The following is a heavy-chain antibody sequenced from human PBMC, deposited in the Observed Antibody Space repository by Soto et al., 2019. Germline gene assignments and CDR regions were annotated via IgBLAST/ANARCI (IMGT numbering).Heavy chain of an antibody. D-gene: IGHD3-10*01. CDR2: TDPSDSYT. CDR1: GYSFTSYW. CDR3: ARPAHGKLIWFGPGDGMDV. V-gene: IGHV5-10-1*01. Sequence: GESLKISCNGSGYSFTSYWISWVRQMPGKGLEWMGRTDPSDSYTNYSPSFQGHVTISSDKSISTAYLQWGSLKASDTAMYFCARPAHGKLIWFGPGDGMDVWGQGTKVTVSS. J-gene: IGHJ6*02.